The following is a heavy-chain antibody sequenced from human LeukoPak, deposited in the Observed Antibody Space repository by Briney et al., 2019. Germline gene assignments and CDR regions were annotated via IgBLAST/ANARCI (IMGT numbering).Heavy chain of an antibody. Sequence: PGGSLRLSCVASGFIFSGYAIDWVRQAPGKGLEWVSLISYNGGRKEYPYSVKGRLTIDTDKSKNTLYLQMNSLRPDETAIYFCARQQARNYYYEGLDYWGKRNLVTVSS. CDR2: ISYNGGRK. CDR1: GFIFSGYA. J-gene: IGHJ4*02. D-gene: IGHD3-22*01. CDR3: ARQQARNYYYEGLDY. V-gene: IGHV3-30*04.